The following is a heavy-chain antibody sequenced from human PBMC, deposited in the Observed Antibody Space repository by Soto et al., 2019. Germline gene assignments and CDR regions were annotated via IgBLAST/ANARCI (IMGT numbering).Heavy chain of an antibody. CDR3: ATRSGAADAFDI. V-gene: IGHV4-39*01. CDR2: IYYSGST. J-gene: IGHJ3*02. Sequence: QLQLQESGPGLVKPSETLSLTCTVSGGSISSSSYYWGWIRQPPGKGLEWIGSIYYSGSTYYNPSLQRGVPVSVDTSKTRFSLKLSSVTAADTAVYYCATRSGAADAFDIWGQGTMVTVSS. CDR1: GGSISSSSYY. D-gene: IGHD1-26*01.